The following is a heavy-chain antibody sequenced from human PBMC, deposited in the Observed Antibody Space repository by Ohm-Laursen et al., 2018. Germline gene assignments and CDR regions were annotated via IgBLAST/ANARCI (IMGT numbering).Heavy chain of an antibody. CDR1: GFTFSSYA. Sequence: SLRLSCAASGFTFSSYAMTWVRQAPGKGLAWVSVISGSGGATLYADSVKGRFTISRDNSKNILYLQMNSLRAEDTALYYCSGGVPAAARRYYFDSWGQGTLVTVSS. CDR2: ISGSGGAT. CDR3: SGGVPAAARRYYFDS. V-gene: IGHV3-23*01. D-gene: IGHD2-2*01. J-gene: IGHJ4*02.